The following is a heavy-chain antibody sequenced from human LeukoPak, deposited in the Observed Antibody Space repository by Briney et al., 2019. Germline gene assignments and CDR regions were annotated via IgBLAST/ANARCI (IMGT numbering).Heavy chain of an antibody. CDR1: GFTFSSYG. V-gene: IGHV3-30*02. J-gene: IGHJ4*02. Sequence: PGGSLRLSCAASGFTFSSYGMHWVRQAPGKGLEWVAFIRYDGSNKYYADSVKGRFTISRDNSKNTLYLQMNSLRAEDTAVCYCAKFMRAAAGENFDYWGQGTLVTVSS. CDR2: IRYDGSNK. CDR3: AKFMRAAAGENFDY. D-gene: IGHD6-13*01.